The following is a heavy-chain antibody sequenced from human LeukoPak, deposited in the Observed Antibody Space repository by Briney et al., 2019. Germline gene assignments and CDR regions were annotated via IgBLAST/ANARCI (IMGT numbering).Heavy chain of an antibody. CDR2: ISSSGSTI. D-gene: IGHD1-26*01. Sequence: PGGSLRLSCAASGFTFSSYSMNWVRQAPGKGLEWVSYISSSGSTIYYADSVKGRFTISRDNAKNSLYLQMNSLRAEDTAVYYCARTLRVGATTKWYFDLWGRGTLVTVSS. CDR3: ARTLRVGATTKWYFDL. V-gene: IGHV3-48*04. CDR1: GFTFSSYS. J-gene: IGHJ2*01.